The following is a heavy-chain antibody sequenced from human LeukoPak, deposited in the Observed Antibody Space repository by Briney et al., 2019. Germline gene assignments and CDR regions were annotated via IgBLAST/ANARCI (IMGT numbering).Heavy chain of an antibody. D-gene: IGHD6-13*01. Sequence: PSETLSLTCTVSVGSIGRSSYYWGWIRQPPGKGLEWIGNIYYNGNTDYNPSLKSRVTILVDTSKNQFSLKLSSVTAADTAVYYCAVISGYSSNVRSEVDYWGQGTLVTVSS. V-gene: IGHV4-39*07. CDR1: VGSIGRSSYY. CDR3: AVISGYSSNVRSEVDY. J-gene: IGHJ4*02. CDR2: IYYNGNT.